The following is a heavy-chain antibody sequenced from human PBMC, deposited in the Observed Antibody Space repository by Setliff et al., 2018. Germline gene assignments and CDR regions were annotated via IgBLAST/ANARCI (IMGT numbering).Heavy chain of an antibody. D-gene: IGHD2-15*01. V-gene: IGHV7-4-1*02. CDR3: VRGGSGAFDP. Sequence: ASVKVSCKASGYTLTRHDLNWARQAPGQGLEWMGWISTNNGNPTYAQGFTGRFVFSLDTSLNTAYLQISSLEAEDTALYYCVRGGSGAFDPWGQGTLVTVSS. CDR2: ISTNNGNP. CDR1: GYTLTRHD. J-gene: IGHJ5*02.